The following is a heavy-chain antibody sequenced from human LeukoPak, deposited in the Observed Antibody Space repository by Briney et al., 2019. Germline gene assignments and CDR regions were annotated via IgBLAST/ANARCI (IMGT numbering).Heavy chain of an antibody. D-gene: IGHD3-10*01. CDR2: IYSDNT. J-gene: IGHJ4*02. Sequence: GGSLRLSCTVSGFTVSSNSMSWVRQAPGKGLEWVSFIYSDNTHYSDSVKGRFTISRDNAKNSLYLQMNSLRAEDTAVYYCAKEPEWELPVYWGQGTLVTVSS. CDR1: GFTVSSNS. CDR3: AKEPEWELPVY. V-gene: IGHV3-53*01.